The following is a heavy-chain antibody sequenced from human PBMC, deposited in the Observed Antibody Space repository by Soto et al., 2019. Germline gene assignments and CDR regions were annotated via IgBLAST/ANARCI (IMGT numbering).Heavy chain of an antibody. Sequence: GGSLRLSCAASGFTFDDYAMHWVRLAPGKGLEWVSGISWNSGDIYYADSVKGRFTISRDNAKNSLYLQMNSLRPDDTAMYYCAKDAIHVLLGYTYGAGGMDVWGQGTTVTVSS. CDR3: AKDAIHVLLGYTYGAGGMDV. D-gene: IGHD5-18*01. J-gene: IGHJ6*02. CDR1: GFTFDDYA. CDR2: ISWNSGDI. V-gene: IGHV3-9*01.